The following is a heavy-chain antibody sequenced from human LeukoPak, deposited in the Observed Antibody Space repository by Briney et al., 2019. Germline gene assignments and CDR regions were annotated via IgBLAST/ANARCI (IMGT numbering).Heavy chain of an antibody. D-gene: IGHD3-9*01. J-gene: IGHJ3*02. CDR1: GYTFTSYG. V-gene: IGHV1-18*04. CDR2: ISAYNGNT. Sequence: ASVKVSCKASGYTFTSYGISWVRQPPGQGLEWMGWISAYNGNTNYAHKLQGRVTMTTDTSTSTAYMELRSLRSDDTAVYYCARGGAGYFDPDAFDIWGQGTMVTVSS. CDR3: ARGGAGYFDPDAFDI.